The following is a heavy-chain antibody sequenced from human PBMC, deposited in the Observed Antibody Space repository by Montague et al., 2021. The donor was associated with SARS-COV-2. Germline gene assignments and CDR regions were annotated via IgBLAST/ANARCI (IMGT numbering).Heavy chain of an antibody. D-gene: IGHD6-19*01. Sequence: RLSCAVSGFTFSSYRMSWVRQAPGKGLEWVANIEEDGSEKYYMDSVKGRFTISRDNAKNSLSLQMNSLRAGDTAVYYCARERQDSSGWSTYWYFDLWGRGTLVTVSS. V-gene: IGHV3-7*01. CDR1: GFTFSSYR. J-gene: IGHJ2*01. CDR2: IEEDGSEK. CDR3: ARERQDSSGWSTYWYFDL.